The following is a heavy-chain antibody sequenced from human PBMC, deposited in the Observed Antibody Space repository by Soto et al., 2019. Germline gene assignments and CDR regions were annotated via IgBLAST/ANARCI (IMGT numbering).Heavy chain of an antibody. V-gene: IGHV3-11*01. CDR1: GFTFSDYY. D-gene: IGHD4-4*01. CDR3: ARDTTAVTTEDDAFDI. J-gene: IGHJ3*02. Sequence: GGSLRLSCAASGFTFSDYYMSWIRQAPGKGLEWVSYISSSGSTIYYADSVKGRFTISRDNAKNSLYLQMNSLRAEDTAVYYCARDTTAVTTEDDAFDIWGQGTMVTVSS. CDR2: ISSSGSTI.